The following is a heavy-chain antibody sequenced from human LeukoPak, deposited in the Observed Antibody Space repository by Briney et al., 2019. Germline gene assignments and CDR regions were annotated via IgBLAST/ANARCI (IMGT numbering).Heavy chain of an antibody. Sequence: GGSLRLSCVASGFTFSSYWMRWVRQVPGKGLMWVSRINSDGTSTRYADSVKGRFTISRDNAKNTLYLQMNSLRGEDTAVYYCARRAAVINSREDYWGQGTLVSVSS. CDR3: ARRAAVINSREDY. V-gene: IGHV3-74*01. J-gene: IGHJ4*02. CDR1: GFTFSSYW. D-gene: IGHD6-13*01. CDR2: INSDGTST.